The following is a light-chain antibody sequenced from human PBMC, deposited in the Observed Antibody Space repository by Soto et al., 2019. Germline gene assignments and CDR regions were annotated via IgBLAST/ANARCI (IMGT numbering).Light chain of an antibody. Sequence: MTQSPATLSVSPGERATLSCRASQSVSSNLAWYQQKPGQAPRLLIYGASTRATGIPARFSGSGSGTEFTLTISSLQSEDFAVYYCQQYNNWPALTFGGGTKVDIK. CDR3: QQYNNWPALT. J-gene: IGKJ4*01. CDR2: GAS. V-gene: IGKV3-15*01. CDR1: QSVSSN.